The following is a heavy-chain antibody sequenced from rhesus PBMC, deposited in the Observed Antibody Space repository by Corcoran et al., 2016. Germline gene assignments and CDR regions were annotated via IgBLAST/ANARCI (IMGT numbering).Heavy chain of an antibody. D-gene: IGHD1-1*01. J-gene: IGHJ4*01. CDR1: GFSLSTSAMG. CDR2: IYWDDDK. Sequence: QVTLKESGPALGKPTQTLTLTCTFSGFSLSTSAMGVGWSRQPPGKARKWLASIYWDDDKYYNTSLKNRLTISKDTSITQVVLRMTNMDPVDTATYYCARVHGGTYDYWGQGVLVTVSS. CDR3: ARVHGGTYDY. V-gene: IGHV2S1*01.